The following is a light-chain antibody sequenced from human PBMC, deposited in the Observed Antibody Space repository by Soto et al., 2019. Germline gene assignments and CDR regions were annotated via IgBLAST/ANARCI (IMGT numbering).Light chain of an antibody. CDR1: QGISTW. CDR2: GAS. CDR3: QLANSFPLT. J-gene: IGKJ4*01. Sequence: DIQMTQSPSSVSASVGDRITITCRASQGISTWLAWYQQRRGKAPNLLIYGASSLQNGVPSRFTGSGSGTDFTLTISSLQPEESATYYCQLANSFPLTFGGGTKLEI. V-gene: IGKV1-12*01.